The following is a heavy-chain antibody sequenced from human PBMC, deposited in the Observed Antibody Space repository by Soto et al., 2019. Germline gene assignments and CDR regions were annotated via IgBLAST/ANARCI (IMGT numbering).Heavy chain of an antibody. D-gene: IGHD3-10*01. CDR1: GFTLSASP. Sequence: QVQLVESGGGVVQPGTSLRLSCAASGFTLSASPMHWVRQAPGKGLEWVAAISPDGSYEYYGDSLKGRFTISRDNSKNTLYLQMNSLRAEDTAVYHCVKDMSVRAGSYYHLDDWGQGTLVTVSS. J-gene: IGHJ4*02. V-gene: IGHV3-30-3*01. CDR2: ISPDGSYE. CDR3: VKDMSVRAGSYYHLDD.